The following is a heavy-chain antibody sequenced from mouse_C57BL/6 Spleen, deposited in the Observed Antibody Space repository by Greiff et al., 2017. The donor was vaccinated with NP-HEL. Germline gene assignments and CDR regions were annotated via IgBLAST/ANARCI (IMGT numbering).Heavy chain of an antibody. V-gene: IGHV2-4*01. Sequence: VMLVESGPGLVQPSQSLSITCTVSGFSLTSYGVHWVRQPPGKGLEWLGVIWSGGSTDYNAAFISRLSISKDNSKSQVFFKMNSLQADDTAIYYCAKNSHYYGSSSMDYWGQGTSVTVSS. D-gene: IGHD1-1*01. CDR2: IWSGGST. CDR1: GFSLTSYG. CDR3: AKNSHYYGSSSMDY. J-gene: IGHJ4*01.